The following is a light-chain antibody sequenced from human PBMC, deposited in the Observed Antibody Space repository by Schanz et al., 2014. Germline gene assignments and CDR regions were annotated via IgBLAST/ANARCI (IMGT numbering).Light chain of an antibody. J-gene: IGLJ3*02. CDR1: SSDVGGYNY. CDR2: EVS. Sequence: QSVLTQPPSASGSPGQSVTISCTGTSSDVGGYNYVSWYQQHPGKAPKLMIYEVSKRPSGVPDRFSGSKSGNTASLTVSGLQAEDEADYYCSSYTSSSPWVFGGGTKLTVL. CDR3: SSYTSSSPWV. V-gene: IGLV2-8*01.